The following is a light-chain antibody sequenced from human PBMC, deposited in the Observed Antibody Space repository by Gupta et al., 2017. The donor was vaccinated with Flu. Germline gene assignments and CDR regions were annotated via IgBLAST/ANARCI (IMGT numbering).Light chain of an antibody. Sequence: QSALTQPASVSGSPGQSIPISCTGTSSDVGSYDLVSWYQQHPGKAPKLIIYEVTKRPSGISSRFSGSKSGNTASLTISGLQAEDEAHYYCCSYAGSTTLTFGGGTKLTVL. CDR3: CSYAGSTTLT. V-gene: IGLV2-23*02. J-gene: IGLJ3*02. CDR2: EVT. CDR1: SSDVGSYDL.